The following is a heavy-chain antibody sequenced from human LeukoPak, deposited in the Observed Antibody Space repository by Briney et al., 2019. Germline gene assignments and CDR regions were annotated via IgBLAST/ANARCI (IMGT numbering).Heavy chain of an antibody. D-gene: IGHD3-10*01. J-gene: IGHJ4*02. CDR2: IYRGGTT. CDR1: GFTVSTTY. CDR3: ARAFGPYYFDY. V-gene: IGHV3-66*01. Sequence: GGSLRLSCAASGFTVSTTYMNWVRQAPGKGLEWVSLIYRGGTTYYADSVKGRFTISRDNSKNTLDLQMNSLRAEDTAFCYCARAFGPYYFDYWGQGALVTVSS.